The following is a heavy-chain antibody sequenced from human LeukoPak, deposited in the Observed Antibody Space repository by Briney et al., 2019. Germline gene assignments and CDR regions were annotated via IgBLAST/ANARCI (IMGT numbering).Heavy chain of an antibody. CDR1: GGSFSGYY. CDR3: ARAAGRWLQLRILDY. D-gene: IGHD5-24*01. J-gene: IGHJ4*02. CDR2: INHSGST. Sequence: LETLSLTCAVYGGSFSGYYWSWIRQPPGKGLEWIGEINHSGSTNYNPSLKSRVTISVDTSKNQFSLKLSSVTAADTAVYYCARAAGRWLQLRILDYWGQGTLVTVSS. V-gene: IGHV4-34*01.